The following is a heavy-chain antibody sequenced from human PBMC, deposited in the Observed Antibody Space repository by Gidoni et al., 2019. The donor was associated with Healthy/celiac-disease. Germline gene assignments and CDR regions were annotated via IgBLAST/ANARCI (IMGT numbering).Heavy chain of an antibody. CDR1: GGTFSSYA. CDR2: IIPIFGTA. V-gene: IGHV1-69*01. CDR3: ASSTVTTYYYGMDV. D-gene: IGHD4-17*01. Sequence: QVQLVQSGAEVKKPGSSVKVSCQASGGTFSSYAISWVRQAPGRGLEWMGGIIPIFGTANYAQKFQGRVTITADESTSTAYMELSSLRSEDTAVYYCASSTVTTYYYGMDVWGQGTTVTVSS. J-gene: IGHJ6*02.